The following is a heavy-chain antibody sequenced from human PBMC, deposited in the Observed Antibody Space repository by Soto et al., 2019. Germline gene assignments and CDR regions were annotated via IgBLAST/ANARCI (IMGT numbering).Heavy chain of an antibody. CDR3: ATSPLIDGSAIRGDAFDI. J-gene: IGHJ3*02. D-gene: IGHD3-10*01. CDR2: FDPEDGET. Sequence: ASVKVSCKVSGYTLTELSMHWVRQAPGKGLEWMGGFDPEDGETIYAQKFQGRVTMTEDTSTDTAYMELSSLRSEDTAVYYCATSPLIDGSAIRGDAFDIWGQGTMVTVSS. CDR1: GYTLTELS. V-gene: IGHV1-24*01.